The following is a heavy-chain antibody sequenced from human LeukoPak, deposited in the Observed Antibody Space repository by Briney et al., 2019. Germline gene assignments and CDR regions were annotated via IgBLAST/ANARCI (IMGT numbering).Heavy chain of an antibody. J-gene: IGHJ4*02. D-gene: IGHD6-19*01. CDR2: INSDGSST. V-gene: IGHV3-74*01. Sequence: PGGSLRLSCAASGFTFSSYWMHWVCQAPGKGLVWVSRINSDGSSTSYADSVKGRFTISRDNAKNTLYLQMNSLRAEDTAVYYCARVRSSGWSYFDYWGQGTLVTVSS. CDR1: GFTFSSYW. CDR3: ARVRSSGWSYFDY.